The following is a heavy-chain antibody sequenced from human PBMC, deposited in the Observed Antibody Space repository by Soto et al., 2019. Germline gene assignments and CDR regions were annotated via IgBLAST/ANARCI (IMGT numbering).Heavy chain of an antibody. CDR1: GYTFNSYG. J-gene: IGHJ4*02. Sequence: QVQLVQSGAEVKKPGASVKVSCKAPGYTFNSYGISWVRQAPRQGIEWMGWISAYNDNPNYAQNLQGRVTMTADPSTSTAYMELRSLRSDATGVYYCARESPPAHYWGEGTLVTVS. CDR2: ISAYNDNP. CDR3: ARESPPAHY. V-gene: IGHV1-18*01.